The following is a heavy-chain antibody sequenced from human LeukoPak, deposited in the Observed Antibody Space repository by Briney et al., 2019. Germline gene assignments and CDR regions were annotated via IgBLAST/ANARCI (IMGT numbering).Heavy chain of an antibody. D-gene: IGHD4-17*01. CDR2: ISSSSSYR. J-gene: IGHJ4*02. Sequence: GGSLRLSCAASGFTFSSYSVNWVRQAPGKGLEWVSSISSSSSYRYYADSVRGRFTISRDNAKNSLYLQMNSLRAEDTAVYYCARDKYGDDAFDYWGRGTLVTVSS. CDR3: ARDKYGDDAFDY. V-gene: IGHV3-21*01. CDR1: GFTFSSYS.